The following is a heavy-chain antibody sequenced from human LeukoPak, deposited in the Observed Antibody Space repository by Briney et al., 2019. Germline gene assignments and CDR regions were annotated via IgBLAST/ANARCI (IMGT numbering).Heavy chain of an antibody. D-gene: IGHD3-10*01. CDR2: INPNGGST. CDR1: GYTFTTYY. V-gene: IGHV1-46*01. CDR3: ARGGYSGSFLYYYYGMDV. Sequence: ASVKVSCKASGYTFTTYYMHWVRQAPGQGLEWMAIINPNGGSTTYAQKFQGRVTMTRDTSTSTVYMELSSLSSEDTAVYYCARGGYSGSFLYYYYGMDVWGQGTTVTVSS. J-gene: IGHJ6*02.